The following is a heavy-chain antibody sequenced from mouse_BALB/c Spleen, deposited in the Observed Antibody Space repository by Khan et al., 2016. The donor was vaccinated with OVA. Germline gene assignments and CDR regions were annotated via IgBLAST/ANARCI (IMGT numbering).Heavy chain of an antibody. V-gene: IGHV3-2*02. D-gene: IGHD1-1*01. J-gene: IGHJ2*01. CDR1: GYSITSDYA. CDR3: ASSVTMTTVVATDFDY. Sequence: EVQLVESGPGLVKPSQSLSLTCTVTGYSITSDYAWNWIRQFPGNKLEWMGYISYSGRTSYNPSLKSRVSITRDTSTNQFFLQLKSVTTEDTATYYCASSVTMTTVVATDFDYWGQGTTLTVSS. CDR2: ISYSGRT.